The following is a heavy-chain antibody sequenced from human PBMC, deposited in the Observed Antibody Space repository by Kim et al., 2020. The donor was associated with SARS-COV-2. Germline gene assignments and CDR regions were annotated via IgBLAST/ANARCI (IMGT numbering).Heavy chain of an antibody. CDR2: ISYDGSNK. V-gene: IGHV3-30*04. D-gene: IGHD3-9*01. CDR1: GFTFSSYA. J-gene: IGHJ2*01. Sequence: GGSLRLSCAASGFTFSSYAMHWVRQAPGKGLEWVAVISYDGSNKYYADSVKGRFTISRDNSKNTLYLQMNSLRAEDTAVYYCAREKTYYGILTGLGLW. CDR3: AREKTYYGILTGLGL.